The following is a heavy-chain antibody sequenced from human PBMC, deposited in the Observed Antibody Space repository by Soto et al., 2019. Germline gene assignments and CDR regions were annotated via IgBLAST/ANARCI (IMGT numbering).Heavy chain of an antibody. V-gene: IGHV4-30-4*01. CDR2: IYYSGST. CDR3: ARAKLHYYDSSGYPLFDY. CDR1: GGSISSGDYY. D-gene: IGHD3-22*01. J-gene: IGHJ4*02. Sequence: SETLSLTCTVSGGSISSGDYYWSWIRQPPGKGLEWIGYIYYSGSTYYNPSLKSRVTISVDTSKNQFSLKLSSVTAADTAVYYCARAKLHYYDSSGYPLFDYWGQGTLVTSPQ.